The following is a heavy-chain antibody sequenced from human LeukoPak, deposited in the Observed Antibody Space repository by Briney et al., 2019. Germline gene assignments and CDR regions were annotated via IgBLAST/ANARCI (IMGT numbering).Heavy chain of an antibody. D-gene: IGHD3-10*02. V-gene: IGHV3-23*01. CDR3: AELGITMIGGV. Sequence: GGSLRLSCAASGFTFSSSAMSWVRQAPGKGLEWVSSSSGSGSGGSTYYADSVKGRFTISRDNAKNSLYLQMNSLRAEDTAVYYCAELGITMIGGVWGKGTTVTISS. CDR1: GFTFSSSA. J-gene: IGHJ6*04. CDR2: SSGSGSGGST.